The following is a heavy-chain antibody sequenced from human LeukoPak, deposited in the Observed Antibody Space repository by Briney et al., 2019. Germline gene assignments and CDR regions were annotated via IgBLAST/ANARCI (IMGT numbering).Heavy chain of an antibody. Sequence: GGSLRLSCAASGFTFSSYTMHWVRQAPGKGLEWVAVISYDGSNKYYADSVKGRFTISRDNSKNTLYLQMNSLRAEDTAVYYCARDPLYSSGWYQLDYWGQGTLVTVSS. V-gene: IGHV3-30-3*01. D-gene: IGHD6-19*01. J-gene: IGHJ4*02. CDR1: GFTFSSYT. CDR3: ARDPLYSSGWYQLDY. CDR2: ISYDGSNK.